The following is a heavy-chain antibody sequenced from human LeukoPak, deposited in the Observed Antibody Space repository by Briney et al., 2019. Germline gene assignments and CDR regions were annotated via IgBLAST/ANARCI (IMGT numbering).Heavy chain of an antibody. CDR3: ARIGDYDILTGYYYFDY. J-gene: IGHJ4*02. CDR1: GGTFSSYA. D-gene: IGHD3-9*01. CDR2: IIPILGIA. Sequence: ASVKVSCKASGGTFSSYAISWVRQAPGQGLEWMGRIIPILGIANYAQKFQGRVTITADKSTSTAYMELSSLRSKDTAVYYCARIGDYDILTGYYYFDYWGQGTLVTVSS. V-gene: IGHV1-69*04.